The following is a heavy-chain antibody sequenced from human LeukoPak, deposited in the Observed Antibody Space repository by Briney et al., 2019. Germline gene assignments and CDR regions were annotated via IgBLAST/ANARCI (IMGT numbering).Heavy chain of an antibody. CDR3: ARRGVVPSAVLDY. D-gene: IGHD2-2*01. V-gene: IGHV4-34*01. J-gene: IGHJ4*02. CDR1: GGSFSGYY. CDR2: INHSGST. Sequence: SETLSLTCAVYGGSFSGYYWSWIRQPPGKGLEWIGEINHSGSTNYNPSLKSRVTISVDTSKNQFSLKLSSVTAADTAVYYCARRGVVPSAVLDYWGQGTLVTVSS.